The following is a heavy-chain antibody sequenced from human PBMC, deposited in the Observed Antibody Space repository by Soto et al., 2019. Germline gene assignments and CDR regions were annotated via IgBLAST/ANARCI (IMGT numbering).Heavy chain of an antibody. D-gene: IGHD3-16*02. V-gene: IGHV1-69*13. CDR2: IIPIFGTA. J-gene: IGHJ5*02. Sequence: SVKVSCKASGGTFSIYAISCVRQAPLQWREWMGGIIPIFGTANYAQKFQGRVTITADESTSTAYMELSSLRSEDTAVYYCARAGPHYDYVWGSYRYFWFDPWGQGTLVTVSS. CDR1: GGTFSIYA. CDR3: ARAGPHYDYVWGSYRYFWFDP.